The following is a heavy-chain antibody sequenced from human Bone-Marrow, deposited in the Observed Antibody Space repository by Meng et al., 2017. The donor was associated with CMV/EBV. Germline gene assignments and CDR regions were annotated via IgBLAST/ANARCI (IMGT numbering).Heavy chain of an antibody. D-gene: IGHD2-2*01. CDR3: ARVAYCSSTSCSGSWYDRYYQH. CDR2: ISSSGSTI. CDR1: GFTFSDYY. V-gene: IGHV3-11*01. Sequence: GGSLRLSCAASGFTFSDYYMSWIRQAPGKGLEWISYISSSGSTIYYADSVKGRFTISRDNAKNSLYLQMNSLRAEDTAVYYCARVAYCSSTSCSGSWYDRYYQHWGQSILVAASS. J-gene: IGHJ1*01.